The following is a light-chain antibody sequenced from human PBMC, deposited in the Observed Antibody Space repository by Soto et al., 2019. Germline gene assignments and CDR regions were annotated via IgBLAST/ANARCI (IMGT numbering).Light chain of an antibody. CDR1: QSISNW. Sequence: DIEFTQSPSTLSASVGDRVTIPCRASQSISNWFAWYQQKPGKATKLLIYKASNLESGVPSRFSGSGSGTEFTLTINSLQPYDFATYYCQQYNGTFGQVTKVEI. CDR2: KAS. CDR3: QQYNGT. J-gene: IGKJ1*01. V-gene: IGKV1-5*03.